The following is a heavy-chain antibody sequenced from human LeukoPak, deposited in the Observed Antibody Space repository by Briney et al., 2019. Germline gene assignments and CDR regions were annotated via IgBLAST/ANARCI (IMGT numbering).Heavy chain of an antibody. J-gene: IGHJ6*03. CDR3: ARGLGVATTYYYYMDV. D-gene: IGHD5-12*01. CDR2: MNPNSGNT. CDR1: GYTFTSYD. V-gene: IGHV1-8*03. Sequence: ASVKVSCKASGYTFTSYDINWVRQATEQGLEWMGWMNPNSGNTGYAQKFQGRVTITRNTSISTAYMELSSLRSEDTAVYYCARGLGVATTYYYYMDVWGKGTTVTVSS.